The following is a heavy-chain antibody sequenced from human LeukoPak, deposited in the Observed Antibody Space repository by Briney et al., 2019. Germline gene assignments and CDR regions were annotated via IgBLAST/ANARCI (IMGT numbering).Heavy chain of an antibody. V-gene: IGHV4-39*07. Sequence: SETLSLTCTVSGGSISSSSYYWGWIRQPPGKGLEWIGSIYYSGSTYYNPSLKSRVTISVDTSKNQFSLKLSSVTAADTAVYYCADYDSSGGEYFQHWGQGTLVTVSS. CDR2: IYYSGST. CDR1: GGSISSSSYY. J-gene: IGHJ1*01. D-gene: IGHD3-22*01. CDR3: ADYDSSGGEYFQH.